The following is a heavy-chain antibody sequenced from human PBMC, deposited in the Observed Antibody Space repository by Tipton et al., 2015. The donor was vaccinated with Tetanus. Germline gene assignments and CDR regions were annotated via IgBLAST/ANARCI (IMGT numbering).Heavy chain of an antibody. CDR3: ARAHCTDGVCNFDF. CDR1: GYIFTNYW. V-gene: IGHV5-51*01. CDR2: IYPGDSDT. D-gene: IGHD2-8*01. J-gene: IGHJ4*02. Sequence: QLVQSGGEVKKPGESLKISCKGSGYIFTNYWIGWVRQKPGEGLEWMGIIYPGDSDTRYSPSFQGQVTISVDESINTAYLQWSSLKASDTSVFYCARAHCTDGVCNFDFWGQGALVTVAS.